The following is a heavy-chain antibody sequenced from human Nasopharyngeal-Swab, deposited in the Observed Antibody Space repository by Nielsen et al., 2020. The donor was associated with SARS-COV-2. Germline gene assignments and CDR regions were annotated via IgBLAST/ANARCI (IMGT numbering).Heavy chain of an antibody. CDR1: GFNFEDYT. V-gene: IGHV3-43*01. CDR2: INWDGDIT. Sequence: GEFLKISCAASGFNFEDYTMHWVRQPPGKGLEWVSLINWDGDITYYADSMEGRFTVSRDNSKNSLYLQLNDLQTGDTALYYCAKDSRRGVVVAAEFYFDSWGQGTLVTVSS. D-gene: IGHD2-15*01. J-gene: IGHJ4*02. CDR3: AKDSRRGVVVAAEFYFDS.